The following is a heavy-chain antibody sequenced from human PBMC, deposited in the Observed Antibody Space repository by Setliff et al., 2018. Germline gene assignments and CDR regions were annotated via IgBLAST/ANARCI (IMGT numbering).Heavy chain of an antibody. CDR3: TRGRGPRVVVAVPLDF. Sequence: ASVKVSCKASGYSFLSYGITWVRQAPGQGLEWMGWISAQDGNTIYAQKFQGRVTLTTDTSTGTAYMELRALSSDDTAIYYCTRGRGPRVVVAVPLDFWGQGTLVTVSS. CDR1: GYSFLSYG. J-gene: IGHJ4*02. V-gene: IGHV1-18*01. CDR2: ISAQDGNT. D-gene: IGHD2-15*01.